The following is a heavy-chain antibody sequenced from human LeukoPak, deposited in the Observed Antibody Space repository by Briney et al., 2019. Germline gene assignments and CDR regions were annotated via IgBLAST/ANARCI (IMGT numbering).Heavy chain of an antibody. CDR1: EFSVGSNY. CDR3: ARGDNSGSVDY. Sequence: GGSLRLSCAASEFSVGSNYMTWVRQAPGKGLEWVSLIYSGGSTYYADSVKGRFTISRDNSKNTLYLQMGSLRAEDMAVYYCARGDNSGSVDYWGQGTLVTVSS. V-gene: IGHV3-66*01. CDR2: IYSGGST. D-gene: IGHD1-1*01. J-gene: IGHJ4*02.